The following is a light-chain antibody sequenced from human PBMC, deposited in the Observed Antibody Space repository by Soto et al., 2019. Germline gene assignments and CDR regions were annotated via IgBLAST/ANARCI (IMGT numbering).Light chain of an antibody. CDR1: QNIRYY. J-gene: IGKJ2*01. V-gene: IGKV1-39*01. Sequence: DIQMTQSPSSLSASVGDRVTITCRASQNIRYYLNWYQQRPGKTPNLLVYAASNLRSGVPSRFSGSGSGTDFTLTISSLQPEDFGTYYCQQIHSTSSYTFGQGSRV. CDR2: AAS. CDR3: QQIHSTSSYT.